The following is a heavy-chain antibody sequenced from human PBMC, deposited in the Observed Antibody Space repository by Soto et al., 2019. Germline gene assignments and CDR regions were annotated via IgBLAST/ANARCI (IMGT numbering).Heavy chain of an antibody. J-gene: IGHJ4*02. Sequence: QVQLVESGGGLVKPGGSLRLSCAASGFSISDHCMSWIRQAPGKGLEWVSYSSNSGTFTKYADSVKGRFSISRDNAKNSLYLEINSLRGEDTAIYYCVRSGDNYNVLDYWGQGTPVTVSS. D-gene: IGHD3-10*02. CDR3: VRSGDNYNVLDY. CDR1: GFSISDHC. V-gene: IGHV3-11*05. CDR2: SSNSGTFT.